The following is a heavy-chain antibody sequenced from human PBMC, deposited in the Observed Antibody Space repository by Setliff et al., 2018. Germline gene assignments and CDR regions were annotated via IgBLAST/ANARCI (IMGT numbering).Heavy chain of an antibody. D-gene: IGHD5-12*01. Sequence: GGSLRLSCAASGFTFSSYAMSWVRQAPGKGLEWVSAISGSGGSTYYADSVKGRFTISRDNSKNTLYLQMNSLRAEDTAVYYCAKDQEMATSYYYYMDVWGKGTTVTVSS. J-gene: IGHJ6*03. CDR1: GFTFSSYA. V-gene: IGHV3-23*01. CDR2: ISGSGGST. CDR3: AKDQEMATSYYYYMDV.